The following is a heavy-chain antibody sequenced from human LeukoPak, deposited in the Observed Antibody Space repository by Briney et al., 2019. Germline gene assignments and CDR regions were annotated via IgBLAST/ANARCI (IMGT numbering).Heavy chain of an antibody. CDR1: GGSISSYY. J-gene: IGHJ6*03. V-gene: IGHV4-4*07. Sequence: PSETLSLTCTVSGGSISSYYWSWIRQPAGKGLEWIGRIYTSGSTNYNPSLKSRVTISVDMSTSQFSLRLTSVTAADTAVYYCAREGDYGDYSKSFYYMDVWGKGTTVTVSS. CDR3: AREGDYGDYSKSFYYMDV. D-gene: IGHD4-17*01. CDR2: IYTSGST.